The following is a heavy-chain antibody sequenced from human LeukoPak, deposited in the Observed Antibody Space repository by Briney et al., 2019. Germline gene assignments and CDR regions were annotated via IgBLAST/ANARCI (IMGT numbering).Heavy chain of an antibody. V-gene: IGHV4-39*07. D-gene: IGHD2-15*01. Sequence: PSETLSLTCTVSGGSISSSSYYWGWIRQPPGKGLEWIGSIYYSGSTYYNPSLKSRVTISVDTSKNQFSLKLSSVTAADTAVYYCARDRGPNIVVVVAATHWYFDLWGRGTLVTVSS. CDR1: GGSISSSSYY. CDR2: IYYSGST. CDR3: ARDRGPNIVVVVAATHWYFDL. J-gene: IGHJ2*01.